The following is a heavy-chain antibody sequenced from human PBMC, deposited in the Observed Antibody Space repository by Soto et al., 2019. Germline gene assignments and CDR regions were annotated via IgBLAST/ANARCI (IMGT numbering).Heavy chain of an antibody. V-gene: IGHV3-73*01. CDR1: GFTFSGSA. CDR3: TRLTTVPYSSSSPDYYYYYGMDV. CDR2: IRSKANSYAT. J-gene: IGHJ6*02. D-gene: IGHD6-6*01. Sequence: GSLGLSCAASGFTFSGSAMHWVRQASGKGLEWVGRIRSKANSYATAYAASVKGRFTISRDDSKNTAYLQMNSLKTEDTAVYYCTRLTTVPYSSSSPDYYYYYGMDVWGQGTTVTVSS.